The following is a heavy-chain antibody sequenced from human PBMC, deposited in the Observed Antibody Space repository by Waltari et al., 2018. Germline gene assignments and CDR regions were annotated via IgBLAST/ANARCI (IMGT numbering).Heavy chain of an antibody. Sequence: EVQLVQSGAEVKKSGESLKISCQGSGYSFNTHWIAWMRQMPGKGLEWMGCLYPSDSDPRYSPSFPGQGNLSVDKSTNTAYLQGRSLKASDTAMYYCARRVRGKYNWFDPWGQGTQVTVSS. CDR3: ARRVRGKYNWFDP. J-gene: IGHJ5*02. D-gene: IGHD1-26*01. CDR2: LYPSDSDP. V-gene: IGHV5-51*01. CDR1: GYSFNTHW.